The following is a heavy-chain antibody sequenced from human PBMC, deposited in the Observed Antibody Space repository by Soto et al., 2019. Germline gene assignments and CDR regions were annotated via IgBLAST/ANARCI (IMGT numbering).Heavy chain of an antibody. CDR2: ISYFGST. J-gene: IGHJ4*02. Sequence: SETLSLTCTVSGGSVTTNSYYWTWIRRPPGKGLEWIGFISYFGSTNYNPSLRSRVTMSLDTSKNQFSLKLTSVTAADTAVYYCARFCGSGTYQCLDYWGLGPRVTVSS. V-gene: IGHV4-61*01. CDR1: GGSVTTNSYY. D-gene: IGHD3-10*01. CDR3: ARFCGSGTYQCLDY.